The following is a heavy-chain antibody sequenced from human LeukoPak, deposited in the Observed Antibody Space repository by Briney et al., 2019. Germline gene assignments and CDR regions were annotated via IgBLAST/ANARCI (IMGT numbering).Heavy chain of an antibody. CDR3: TRRDTLTGVDAFDI. CDR2: ISTKANSYAT. J-gene: IGHJ3*02. CDR1: GFTFSDSA. Sequence: PGGSLRLSCAASGFTFSDSAMHWVRQASGKGLEWVGRISTKANSYATVFVASVRGRFTISRDDSKNTAYLQMNSLKTEDTAVYYCTRRDTLTGVDAFDIWGQGTMVTVSS. V-gene: IGHV3-73*01. D-gene: IGHD3-9*01.